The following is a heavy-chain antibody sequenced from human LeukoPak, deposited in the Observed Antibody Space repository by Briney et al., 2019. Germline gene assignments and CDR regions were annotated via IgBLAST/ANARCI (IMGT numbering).Heavy chain of an antibody. D-gene: IGHD2-15*01. Sequence: GGSLRLSCAASGFTFSINAMHWVRQAPGKGLEYVSAISSNGGSTYYANSVKGRFTISRDNSKNTLYLQMGSLRAEDTAVYYCARMGGYCSGGTCYSPYSYYMDVWGKGTTVTVSS. CDR3: ARMGGYCSGGTCYSPYSYYMDV. V-gene: IGHV3-64*01. J-gene: IGHJ6*03. CDR1: GFTFSINA. CDR2: ISSNGGST.